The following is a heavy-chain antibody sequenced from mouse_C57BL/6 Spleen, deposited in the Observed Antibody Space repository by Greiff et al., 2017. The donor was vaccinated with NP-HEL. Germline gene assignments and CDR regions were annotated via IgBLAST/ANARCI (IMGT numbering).Heavy chain of an antibody. Sequence: EVQGVESGGGLVKPGGSLKLSCAASGFTFSSYAMSWVRQTPEKRLEWVATISDGGSYTYYPDNVKGRFTISRDNAKNNLYLQMSHLKSEDTAMYYCARGLMITTKYFDVWGTGTTVTVSS. D-gene: IGHD2-4*01. V-gene: IGHV5-4*01. J-gene: IGHJ1*03. CDR2: ISDGGSYT. CDR3: ARGLMITTKYFDV. CDR1: GFTFSSYA.